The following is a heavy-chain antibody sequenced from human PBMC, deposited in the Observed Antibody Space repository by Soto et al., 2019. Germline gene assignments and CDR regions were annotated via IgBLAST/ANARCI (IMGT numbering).Heavy chain of an antibody. J-gene: IGHJ6*02. CDR2: IIPIFGTA. CDR1: GGTFSSYA. CDR3: ARGEYYYDSSGPKGPYYYYYYGMDV. Sequence: GASVKVSCKASGGTFSSYAISWVRQAPGQGLEWMGGIIPIFGTANYAQKFQGRVTITADESTSTAYMELSSLRSEDTAVYYCARGEYYYDSSGPKGPYYYYYYGMDVWGQGTTVTVSS. D-gene: IGHD3-22*01. V-gene: IGHV1-69*13.